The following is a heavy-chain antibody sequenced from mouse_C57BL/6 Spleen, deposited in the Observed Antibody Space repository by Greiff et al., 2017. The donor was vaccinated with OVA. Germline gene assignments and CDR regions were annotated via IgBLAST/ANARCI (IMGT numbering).Heavy chain of an antibody. CDR3: ARGGIYYDYGGTGDYAMDY. D-gene: IGHD2-4*01. V-gene: IGHV1-55*01. CDR1: GYTFTSYW. Sequence: QVQLQQPGAELVKPGASVKMSCKASGYTFTSYWITWVKQRPGQGLEWIGDIYPGSGSTNYNEKFKSKAILTVDTSSSTAYMQLSSLTSEDSAVYYCARGGIYYDYGGTGDYAMDYWGQGTSVTVSS. J-gene: IGHJ4*01. CDR2: IYPGSGST.